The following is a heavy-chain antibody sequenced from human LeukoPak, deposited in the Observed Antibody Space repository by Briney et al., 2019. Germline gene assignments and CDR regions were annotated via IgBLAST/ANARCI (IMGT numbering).Heavy chain of an antibody. J-gene: IGHJ6*03. D-gene: IGHD3-10*01. CDR1: GFTFSSYG. CDR3: ARVLSGRGSLYDYYYYMDV. CDR2: ISKSGAST. Sequence: GGSLRLSCAASGFTFSSYGMSWVRQAPGKGLEWVSAISKSGASTYYVDSVKGRFTISRDNSKNTLYLQMNSLRAEDTAVYYCARVLSGRGSLYDYYYYMDVWGKGATVTISS. V-gene: IGHV3-23*01.